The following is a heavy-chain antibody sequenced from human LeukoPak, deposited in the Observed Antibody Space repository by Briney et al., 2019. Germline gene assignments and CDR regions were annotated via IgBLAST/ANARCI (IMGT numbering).Heavy chain of an antibody. D-gene: IGHD1-20*01. CDR1: EFTVSSTY. CDR3: ARGKPVTGTPDYYSYGMDV. CDR2: MYSFGNT. J-gene: IGHJ6*02. Sequence: GGSLRLSCAVSEFTVSSTYMSWVRQAPGKGLEWVSLMYSFGNTYYADSVKGRFTISRDNSKNTLYPQMNSLRAEDTALYYCARGKPVTGTPDYYSYGMDVWGQGTMVTVSS. V-gene: IGHV3-53*01.